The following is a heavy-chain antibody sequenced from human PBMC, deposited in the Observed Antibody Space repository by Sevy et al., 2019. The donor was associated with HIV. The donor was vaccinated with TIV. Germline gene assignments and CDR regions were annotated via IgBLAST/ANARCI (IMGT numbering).Heavy chain of an antibody. V-gene: IGHV1-18*01. J-gene: IGHJ5*02. CDR2: ISAYNGNT. Sequence: ASVKVSCKASGYTFTSYGISWVRQAPGQGLEWMGWISAYNGNTNYAQKLQVRVTMTTDTSTSTAYMELRSLRSDDTAVYYCARAMIARDWFDPWGQGTLVTVSS. D-gene: IGHD3-22*01. CDR1: GYTFTSYG. CDR3: ARAMIARDWFDP.